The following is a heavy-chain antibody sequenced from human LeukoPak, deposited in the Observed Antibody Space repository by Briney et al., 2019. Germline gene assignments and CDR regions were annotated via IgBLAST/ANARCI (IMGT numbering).Heavy chain of an antibody. Sequence: ASVKVSCKASGYTFSKHGMNWVRQATGQGLEWMGWMNPNSGNTGYAQKFQGRVTITRNTSISTAYMELSSLRSEDTAVYYCARGSTTYYDFWSGHWFDPWGQGTLVTVSS. V-gene: IGHV1-8*03. J-gene: IGHJ5*02. CDR1: GYTFSKHG. CDR2: MNPNSGNT. CDR3: ARGSTTYYDFWSGHWFDP. D-gene: IGHD3-3*01.